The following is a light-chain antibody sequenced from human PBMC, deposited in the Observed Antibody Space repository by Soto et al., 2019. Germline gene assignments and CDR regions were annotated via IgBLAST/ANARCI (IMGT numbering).Light chain of an antibody. V-gene: IGLV2-11*01. Sequence: QSALTQPRSVSGSPGQSVTISCTGSSSDVGAYNYVSWYQQHPGKAPKLMIFDVSKRPSGVPDRFSGSKSGSTASLTISGLQAEDEADYYCCSYAGNMYVVGSGTKVT. CDR1: SSDVGAYNY. CDR2: DVS. CDR3: CSYAGNMYV. J-gene: IGLJ1*01.